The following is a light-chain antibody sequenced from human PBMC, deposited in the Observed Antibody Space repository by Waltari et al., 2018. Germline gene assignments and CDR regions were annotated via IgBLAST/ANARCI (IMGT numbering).Light chain of an antibody. Sequence: QSVLTQPPSASGTPGQRVIISCSGSSSNIGSNTVNWYQQLPGTAPKLFIYNDNQRPSGVPDRCSVSKSGTAASLAISGLQSEDEADYYCAAWDASLNGHYVFGTGTQVTVL. CDR1: SSNIGSNT. J-gene: IGLJ1*01. V-gene: IGLV1-44*01. CDR2: NDN. CDR3: AAWDASLNGHYV.